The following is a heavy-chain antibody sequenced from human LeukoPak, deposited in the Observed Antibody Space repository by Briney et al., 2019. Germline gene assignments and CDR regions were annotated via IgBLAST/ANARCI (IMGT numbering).Heavy chain of an antibody. J-gene: IGHJ4*02. CDR2: IAHHGNDK. D-gene: IGHD3-10*01. CDR1: GFIFSKSA. Sequence: GGSLRLSCAASGFIFSKSAMHWVRQSPGKGLGWVAYIAHHGNDKYYVDSVKGRFTISRDNSRRTLYLQMNSLRPDDTARYYCAKDGSWPCTDWGQGTPVTVSS. V-gene: IGHV3-30*02. CDR3: AKDGSWPCTD.